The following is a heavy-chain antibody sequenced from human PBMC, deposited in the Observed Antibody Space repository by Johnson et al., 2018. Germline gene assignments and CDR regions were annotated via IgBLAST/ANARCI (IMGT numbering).Heavy chain of an antibody. CDR3: ARDRPSGSIGVYYYGMDG. V-gene: IGHV1-69*12. Sequence: QVQLVQSGAEVKKPGSSVKVSCKTSGGSFIAYSISWVRQAPGQGLEWMGGIIPVSGTTNYAQKFQGRVTIRADESSNTVYMELRSLKSEDTAVSYCARDRPSGSIGVYYYGMDGWGQGTTFTVFS. CDR2: IIPVSGTT. D-gene: IGHD1-26*01. J-gene: IGHJ6*02. CDR1: GGSFIAYS.